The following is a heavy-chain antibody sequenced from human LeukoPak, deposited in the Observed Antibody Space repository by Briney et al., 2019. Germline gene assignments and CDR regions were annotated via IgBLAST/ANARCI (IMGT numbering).Heavy chain of an antibody. D-gene: IGHD6-19*01. CDR1: GGSISSFY. CDR2: IYYSGST. CDR3: ARGAIAVAGPHDY. V-gene: IGHV4-59*01. Sequence: SETLSLTCTVSGGSISSFYWTWIRQPPGKQLEWIGYIYYSGSTNYNPSLKSRVTISVDTSKNQFSLKLSSVTAADTAVYYCARGAIAVAGPHDYWGQGTLVTVSS. J-gene: IGHJ4*02.